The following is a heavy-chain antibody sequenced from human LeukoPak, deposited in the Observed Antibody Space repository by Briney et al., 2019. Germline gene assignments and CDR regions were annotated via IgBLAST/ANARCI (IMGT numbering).Heavy chain of an antibody. J-gene: IGHJ4*02. Sequence: SVKVSCKASGGTFSSYAISWVRQAPGQGLEWMGGIIPIFGTANYAQKFQGRVTITTDESTSRAYMEQCSLRSEDTAVYYCATHLGGGHDILTGYYSPHGYFDYWGQGTLVTVSS. V-gene: IGHV1-69*05. D-gene: IGHD3-9*01. CDR2: IIPIFGTA. CDR1: GGTFSSYA. CDR3: ATHLGGGHDILTGYYSPHGYFDY.